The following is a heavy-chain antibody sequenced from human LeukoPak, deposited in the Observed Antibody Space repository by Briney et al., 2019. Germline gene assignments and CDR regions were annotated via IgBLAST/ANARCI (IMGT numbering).Heavy chain of an antibody. CDR1: GFTFSSYA. CDR3: ANRPLPAAMGAWFDP. V-gene: IGHV3-23*01. Sequence: GGSLRLSCAASGFTFSSYAMSWVRQAPGKGLEWVSAISGSGGSTYYADSVKGRFTISRDNSKNTLYLQMNSLRAEDTAVYYCANRPLPAAMGAWFDPWGQGTLVTVSS. J-gene: IGHJ5*02. D-gene: IGHD2-2*01. CDR2: ISGSGGST.